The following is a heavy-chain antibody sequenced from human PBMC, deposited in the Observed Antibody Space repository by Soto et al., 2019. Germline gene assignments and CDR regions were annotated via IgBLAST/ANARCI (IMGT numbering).Heavy chain of an antibody. CDR1: GGTFSSYT. D-gene: IGHD4-17*01. CDR2: IIPILGIA. J-gene: IGHJ6*02. V-gene: IGHV1-69*08. Sequence: QVQLVQSGAEVKKPGSSVKVSCKASGGTFSSYTISWVRQAPGHGLEWMVRIIPILGIANYAQKFQGRVTITADKSTSTDYLELSILRSEDTAVYYCARDGDATVTTSRSDGMDVWGQGTTVNVSS. CDR3: ARDGDATVTTSRSDGMDV.